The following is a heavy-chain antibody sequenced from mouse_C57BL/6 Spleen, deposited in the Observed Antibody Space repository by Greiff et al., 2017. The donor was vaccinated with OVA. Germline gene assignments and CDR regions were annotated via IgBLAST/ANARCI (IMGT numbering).Heavy chain of an antibody. D-gene: IGHD1-1*01. V-gene: IGHV1-50*01. CDR1: GYTFTSYW. CDR3: AIYGSSYDY. Sequence: QVHVKQPGAELVKPGASVKLSCKASGYTFTSYWMQWVKQRPGQGLEWIGEIDPSDSYTNYNQKFKGKATLTVDTSSSTAYMQLSSLTSEDSAVYYCAIYGSSYDYWGQGTTLTVSS. J-gene: IGHJ2*01. CDR2: IDPSDSYT.